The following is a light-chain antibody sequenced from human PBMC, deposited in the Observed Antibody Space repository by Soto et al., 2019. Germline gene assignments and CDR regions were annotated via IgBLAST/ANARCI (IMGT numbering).Light chain of an antibody. Sequence: DIQMTQSPSSLSASVGDRLTITCRASQSISRHLNWYQQKPGKAPKLLISAASSLQSGVPSRFSGSGSGTDFTLTISSLQPEDFATYFCQQSYSTPITFGQGTRLEIK. CDR3: QQSYSTPIT. V-gene: IGKV1-39*01. J-gene: IGKJ5*01. CDR2: AAS. CDR1: QSISRH.